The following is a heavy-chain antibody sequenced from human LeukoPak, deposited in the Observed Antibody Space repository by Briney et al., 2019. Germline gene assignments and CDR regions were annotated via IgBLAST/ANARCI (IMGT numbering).Heavy chain of an antibody. Sequence: ASVKVSCKASGYTFTSYYMHWVRQAPGQGLEWMGIINPSGGSTSYARKFQGRVTMTRDTSTSTVYMELSSLRSEDTAVYYCARGSGSYRSPFYYFDYWGQGTLVTVSS. J-gene: IGHJ4*02. D-gene: IGHD1-26*01. CDR3: ARGSGSYRSPFYYFDY. CDR1: GYTFTSYY. V-gene: IGHV1-46*01. CDR2: INPSGGST.